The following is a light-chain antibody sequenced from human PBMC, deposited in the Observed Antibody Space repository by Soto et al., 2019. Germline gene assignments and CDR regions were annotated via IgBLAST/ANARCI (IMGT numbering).Light chain of an antibody. CDR1: QSVGIN. CDR3: QQYDSSPRT. J-gene: IGKJ1*01. Sequence: PVTLSLSPWEVATLSCRASQSVGINLAWYQQKPGQAPRLLIYGASTRASGIPARFSGSGSGTEFTLTINRLEPEDFAVYHCQQYDSSPRTFGQGTKVDIK. V-gene: IGKV3-15*01. CDR2: GAS.